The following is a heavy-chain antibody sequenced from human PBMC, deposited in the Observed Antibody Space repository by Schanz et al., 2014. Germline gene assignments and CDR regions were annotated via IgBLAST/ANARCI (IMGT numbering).Heavy chain of an antibody. CDR3: LAPDYGMDV. CDR1: GFGFSSYG. V-gene: IGHV3-48*01. CDR2: VSRSTPDI. Sequence: VQLVESGGGVVQPGRSLRLSCAASGFGFSSYGMNWLRQAPGKGLEWVSYVSRSTPDIYYADSVKGRFTMSRDNAKNSLFLQMNSLRAEDTAVYYCLAPDYGMDVWGQGTTVTVSS. J-gene: IGHJ6*02.